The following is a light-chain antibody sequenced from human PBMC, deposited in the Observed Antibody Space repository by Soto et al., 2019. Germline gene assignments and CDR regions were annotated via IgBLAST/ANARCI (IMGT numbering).Light chain of an antibody. V-gene: IGKV3-11*01. CDR3: QQRVDWLT. CDR1: QSVSIY. Sequence: EIVLTQSPATLSLSPGEGATLSCRASQSVSIYLAWYQQKPGQAPRLLIYDASNRATGIPARFSGSGSGTDFTLTISSLEPEDFAVYYCQQRVDWLTFGGGTRVEIK. CDR2: DAS. J-gene: IGKJ4*01.